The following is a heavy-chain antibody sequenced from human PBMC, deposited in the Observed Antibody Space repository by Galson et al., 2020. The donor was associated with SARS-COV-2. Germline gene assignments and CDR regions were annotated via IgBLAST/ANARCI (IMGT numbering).Heavy chain of an antibody. J-gene: IGHJ4*02. CDR2: FHYDGST. D-gene: IGHD6-6*01. V-gene: IGHV4-59*08. CDR1: NGSISSDY. CDR3: ARYTTSSVAFDF. Sequence: SETLSLTCSVSNGSISSDYWSWIRQTPGKGLEWIGFFHYDGSTNYNPSLRSRVTISIDPSKNQFSLKLSSVTAADSAVYYCARYTTSSVAFDFWGQGTLATVAS.